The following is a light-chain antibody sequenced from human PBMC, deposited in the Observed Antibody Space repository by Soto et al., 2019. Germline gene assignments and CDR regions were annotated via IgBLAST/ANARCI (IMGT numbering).Light chain of an antibody. CDR3: QQHCHGPPCT. CDR1: QSVSNY. V-gene: IGKV3-11*01. J-gene: IGKJ1*01. CDR2: DAS. Sequence: ESVLTESAATLSLSPGERTTLSCRASQSVSNYLAWYQQKPGQAPRLLIYDASNRASGIPARFSGSGSGTDFTRPHTNLEPEDFAVYYRQQHCHGPPCTFGQGTKVDIK.